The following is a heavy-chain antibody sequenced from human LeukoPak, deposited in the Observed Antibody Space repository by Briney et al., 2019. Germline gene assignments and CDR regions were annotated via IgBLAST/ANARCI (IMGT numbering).Heavy chain of an antibody. CDR1: GYTFPSYG. V-gene: IGHV1-18*01. CDR2: ISAYNGNT. D-gene: IGHD3-22*01. Sequence: ASVKVSCKASGYTFPSYGISWVRQAPGQGLEWMGWISAYNGNTNYAQKLQGRVTMTTDTSTSTAYMELRSLRSDDTAVYYCAIAPNYYDSSGYKIDYWGQGTLVTVSS. CDR3: AIAPNYYDSSGYKIDY. J-gene: IGHJ4*02.